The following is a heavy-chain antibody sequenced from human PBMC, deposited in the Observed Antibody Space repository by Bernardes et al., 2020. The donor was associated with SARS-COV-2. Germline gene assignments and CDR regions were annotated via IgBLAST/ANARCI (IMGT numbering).Heavy chain of an antibody. D-gene: IGHD3-22*01. CDR1: GLVFSNTD. CDR2: ISRIKNA. Sequence: GGSLRLSCATSGLVFSNTDMAWVRQAPGRGLEWVSTISRIKNAHYADSVRDRFTISRDDANNALYLQMNSLRPEDTATYYCTTELQYDNLYWGRGALVTVSS. V-gene: IGHV3-53*01. CDR3: TTELQYDNLY. J-gene: IGHJ4*02.